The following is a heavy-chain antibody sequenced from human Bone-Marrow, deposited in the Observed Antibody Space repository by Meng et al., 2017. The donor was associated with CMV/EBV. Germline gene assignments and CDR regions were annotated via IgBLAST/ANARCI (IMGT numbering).Heavy chain of an antibody. CDR1: GLVVTHNF. CDR3: ATETTNSDGMNV. V-gene: IGHV3-53*05. CDR2: IYSGGST. J-gene: IGHJ6*02. D-gene: IGHD1-1*01. Sequence: GESLQISCAASGLVVTHNFMAWVRQAPGKGLEWVSLIYSGGSTYYADAVKGRFTVSKDDSKNTVFLQMNSLRPEDTAKYYCATETTNSDGMNVWGQGTTVTVSS.